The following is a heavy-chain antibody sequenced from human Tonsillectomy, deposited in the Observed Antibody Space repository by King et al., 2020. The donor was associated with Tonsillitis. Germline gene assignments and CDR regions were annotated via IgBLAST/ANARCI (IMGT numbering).Heavy chain of an antibody. CDR1: EFTLDDFA. Sequence: VQLVESGGGLVQPVRSLRLSCAASEFTLDDFAMHWVRQVPGKGLEWVACISWYRVIIAYAESVKGRFIISRDNAKNSLYLQMNSLRAEDTALYYCAKAHYSGTYYDAFDIWGQGTMVTVSS. J-gene: IGHJ3*02. D-gene: IGHD1-26*01. V-gene: IGHV3-9*01. CDR3: AKAHYSGTYYDAFDI. CDR2: ISWYRVII.